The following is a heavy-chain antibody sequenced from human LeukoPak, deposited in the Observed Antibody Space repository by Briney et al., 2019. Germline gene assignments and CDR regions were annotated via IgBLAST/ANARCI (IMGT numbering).Heavy chain of an antibody. CDR1: GFTFSSYW. CDR2: INNNGNVN. J-gene: IGHJ6*02. V-gene: IGHV3-7*03. Sequence: GGSLRLSCAASGFTFSSYWMNWARQAPGKGLEWVASINNNGNVNYYVDSVKGRFTISRDNAKNSLYLQMSNLRAEDTAVYFCARGGGLDVWGQGATVTVSS. D-gene: IGHD3-16*01. CDR3: ARGGGLDV.